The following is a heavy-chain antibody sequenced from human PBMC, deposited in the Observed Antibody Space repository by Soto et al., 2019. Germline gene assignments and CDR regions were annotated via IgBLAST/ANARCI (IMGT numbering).Heavy chain of an antibody. Sequence: QVQLVQSGAEVKKPGSSVRVSCKASGGTFSSYAISWVRQAPGQGLEWMGGIKPTLGKANHAQKVTGIVTITADTATSTVYMELRSLRSEETAVYYYARGRRMSSSWIAPSNNGFDPWGKGTLVTVSS. J-gene: IGHJ5*02. CDR1: GGTFSSYA. CDR3: ARGRRMSSSWIAPSNNGFDP. V-gene: IGHV1-69*06. CDR2: IKPTLGKA. D-gene: IGHD2-21*01.